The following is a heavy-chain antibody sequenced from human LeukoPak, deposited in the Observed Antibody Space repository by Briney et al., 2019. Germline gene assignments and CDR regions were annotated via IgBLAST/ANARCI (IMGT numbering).Heavy chain of an antibody. CDR3: TRDDVSGSYCG. V-gene: IGHV3-7*01. CDR2: IKGDGSET. D-gene: IGHD1-26*01. Sequence: PGGSLRLSCAASGFIFSNNWMSWVRQAPGKGLEWVANIKGDGSETYYVDSVKGRFTISRDNTRNSLYLQMNSLRADDTATYYCTRDDVSGSYCGWGQGTLVTVSS. CDR1: GFIFSNNW. J-gene: IGHJ4*02.